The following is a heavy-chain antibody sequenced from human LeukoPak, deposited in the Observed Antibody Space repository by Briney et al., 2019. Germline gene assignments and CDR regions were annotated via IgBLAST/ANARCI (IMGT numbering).Heavy chain of an antibody. V-gene: IGHV4-30-4*08. CDR1: GGSISSGDYY. J-gene: IGHJ4*02. CDR3: ASPTIFGVDIDY. CDR2: IYYSGST. D-gene: IGHD3-3*01. Sequence: SETLFLTCTVSGGSISSGDYYWSWIRQPPGKGLEWIGYIYYSGSTYYNPSLKSRVTISVDTSKNQFSLKLSSVTAADTAVYYCASPTIFGVDIDYWGQGTLVTVSS.